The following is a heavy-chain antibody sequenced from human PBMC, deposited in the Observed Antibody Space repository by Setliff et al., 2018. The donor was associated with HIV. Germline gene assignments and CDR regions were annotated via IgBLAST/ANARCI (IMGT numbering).Heavy chain of an antibody. Sequence: SVKVSCKTSGYPFDSYGISWVRQAPGQGREWMGWISAYIGDTKYAQRFQGRVTMTTDPSTPTAYMELRSLKSEDTAVYYCARAVGGSNYFDYSGYQDFWGQGTRVTVSS. CDR1: GYPFDSYG. D-gene: IGHD3-22*01. J-gene: IGHJ4*02. V-gene: IGHV1-18*01. CDR3: ARAVGGSNYFDYSGYQDF. CDR2: ISAYIGDT.